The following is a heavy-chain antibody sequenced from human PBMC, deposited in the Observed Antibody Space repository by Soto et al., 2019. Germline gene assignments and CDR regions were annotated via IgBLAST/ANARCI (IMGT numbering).Heavy chain of an antibody. Sequence: QVQLVQSGAEVKKPGASVKVSCKASGSTFTSYDINWVRQATGQGLEYLGWMNPNSGDTAYVQKFQGRLTMTWDTSITTAYMDRSGLRSEDTALYFCARGVKYGAYSRWFDPWGQGTLVTVSS. V-gene: IGHV1-8*01. CDR2: MNPNSGDT. CDR1: GSTFTSYD. CDR3: ARGVKYGAYSRWFDP. D-gene: IGHD4-17*01. J-gene: IGHJ5*02.